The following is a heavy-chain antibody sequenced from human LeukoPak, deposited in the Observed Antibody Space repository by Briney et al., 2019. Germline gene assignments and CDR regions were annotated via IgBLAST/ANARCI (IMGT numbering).Heavy chain of an antibody. J-gene: IGHJ3*02. V-gene: IGHV3-48*03. CDR2: ISSSGSTI. CDR1: GFTFSSYE. CDR3: ARAGEISEANDAFDI. D-gene: IGHD2-21*01. Sequence: PGGSLRLSCAASGFTFSSYEMNWVRQAPGKGLEWVSYISSSGSTIYYADSVKGRFTISRDNARSSLYLQMNSLRAEDTAVYYCARAGEISEANDAFDIWGQGTMVTVSS.